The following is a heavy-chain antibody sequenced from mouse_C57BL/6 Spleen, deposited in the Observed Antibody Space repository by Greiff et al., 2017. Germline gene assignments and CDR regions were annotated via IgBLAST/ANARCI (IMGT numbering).Heavy chain of an antibody. J-gene: IGHJ2*01. V-gene: IGHV1-42*01. CDR1: GYSFTGYY. Sequence: EVQLQQSGPELVKPGASVKISCKASGYSFTGYYMNWVKQSPEKSLEWIGEINPSTGGTTYNQKFKAKATLTVDKSSSTAYMQLKSLTSEDSAVYYCAVGGYYYGDYWGQGTTLTVSS. CDR2: INPSTGGT. D-gene: IGHD1-1*01. CDR3: AVGGYYYGDY.